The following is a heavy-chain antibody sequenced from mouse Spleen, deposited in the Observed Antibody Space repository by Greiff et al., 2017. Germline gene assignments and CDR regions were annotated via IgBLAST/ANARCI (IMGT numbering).Heavy chain of an antibody. CDR1: GYTFTDYE. D-gene: IGHD1-1*01. CDR3: TRYGTVVATDY. V-gene: IGHV1-15*01. CDR2: IDPETGGT. Sequence: QVQLKQSGAELVRPGASVTLSCKASGYTFTDYEMHWVKQTPVHGLEWIGAIDPETGGTAYNQKFKGKAILTADKSSSTAYMELRSLTSEDSAVYYCTRYGTVVATDYWGQGTTLTVSS. J-gene: IGHJ2*01.